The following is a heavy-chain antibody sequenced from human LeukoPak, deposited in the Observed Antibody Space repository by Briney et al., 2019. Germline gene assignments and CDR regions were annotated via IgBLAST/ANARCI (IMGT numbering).Heavy chain of an antibody. Sequence: PSETLSLTCTVSGGSISSGGYYWSWIRQHPGKGLEWIGYIYYSGSTYYNPSLKSRVTISVDTSKNQFSLKLSSVTAADTAVYYCARGELNNWFDPWGQGTLVTVSS. CDR1: GGSISSGGYY. CDR2: IYYSGST. V-gene: IGHV4-31*03. CDR3: ARGELNNWFDP. J-gene: IGHJ5*02.